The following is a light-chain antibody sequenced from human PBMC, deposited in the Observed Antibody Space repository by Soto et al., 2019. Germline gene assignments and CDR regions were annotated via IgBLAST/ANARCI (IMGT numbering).Light chain of an antibody. J-gene: IGKJ5*01. Sequence: DIQMTQCPSSLSASVGDRVTITCRARQSISSYLNWYQQKPGKAPKLLIYAASSLQSGVPSRFSGSGSGTDFTLTISSLQPEDFATYYCQQSYSTLITFGQGTRLEI. CDR1: QSISSY. CDR3: QQSYSTLIT. V-gene: IGKV1-39*01. CDR2: AAS.